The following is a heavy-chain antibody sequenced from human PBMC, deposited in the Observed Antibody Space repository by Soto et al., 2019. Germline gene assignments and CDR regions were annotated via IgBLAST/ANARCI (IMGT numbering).Heavy chain of an antibody. J-gene: IGHJ4*02. CDR3: EKYRRTDAEGYTFDY. CDR2: IYYSGST. Sequence: QVQLQESGPGLVKPSETLSLTCTVSGGSITGSYWSWIRQPPGKGLEWIGYIYYSGSTNFNPSLKSRVTMSVDTARNQFSLQLSSVTAADTAVYFCEKYRRTDAEGYTFDYWGQGALVTVSS. CDR1: GGSITGSY. V-gene: IGHV4-59*01. D-gene: IGHD2-15*01.